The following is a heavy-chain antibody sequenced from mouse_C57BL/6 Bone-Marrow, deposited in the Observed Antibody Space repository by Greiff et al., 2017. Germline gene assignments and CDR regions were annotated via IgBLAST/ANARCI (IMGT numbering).Heavy chain of an antibody. V-gene: IGHV1-75*01. CDR2: IFPGSGST. D-gene: IGHD1-1*01. J-gene: IGHJ3*01. CDR1: GYTFTDYY. Sequence: QVQLQQSGPELVKPGASVKISCKASGYTFTDYYINWVKQRPGQGLEWIGWIFPGSGSTYYIEKFKGKVTLTVDKSSSTAYMLRSSLTSEDSAVYFCASPYYYGSSPWFAYWGQGTLVTVSA. CDR3: ASPYYYGSSPWFAY.